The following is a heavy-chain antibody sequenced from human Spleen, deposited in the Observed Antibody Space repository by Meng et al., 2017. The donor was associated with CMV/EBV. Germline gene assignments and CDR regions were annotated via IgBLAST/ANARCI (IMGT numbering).Heavy chain of an antibody. CDR2: IYPDDSDT. CDR1: GYKFTTYW. CDR3: ARYRRLHPVLD. V-gene: IGHV5-51*01. Sequence: GGSLRLSCKTSGYKFTTYWIAWVRQMPGKGLEWMGMIYPDDSDTRYSPPFQGQVTISADRSISTAFLQWGSLKTSDTAIYYCARYRRLHPVLDWGQGTLVTVSS. D-gene: IGHD4-17*01. J-gene: IGHJ4*02.